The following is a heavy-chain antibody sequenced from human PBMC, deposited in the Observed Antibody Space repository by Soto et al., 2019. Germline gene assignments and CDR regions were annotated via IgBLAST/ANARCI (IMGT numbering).Heavy chain of an antibody. CDR1: GFTFSSYD. J-gene: IGHJ2*01. CDR2: IGTAGDT. V-gene: IGHV3-13*01. CDR3: ARGQSGYSGYDHGWSWYFDL. D-gene: IGHD5-12*01. Sequence: EVQLVESGGVLVQPGGSLRLSCAASGFTFSSYDMHWVRQATGQGLEWVSAIGTAGDTYYPGSVKGRFTISRENAKNSLYLQMNGVRAGDTAVYYCARGQSGYSGYDHGWSWYFDLWGRGTLVTVSS.